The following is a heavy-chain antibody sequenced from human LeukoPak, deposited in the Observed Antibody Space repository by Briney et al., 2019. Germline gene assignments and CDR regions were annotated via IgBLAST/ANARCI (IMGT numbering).Heavy chain of an antibody. D-gene: IGHD4-17*01. Sequence: ASVKVSCKASGYTFTGYYMHWVRQAPGQGLEWIGWINPNSGGTNYAQKLQGRVTMTTDTSTSTAYMELRSLRSDDTAVYYCARAYGAEPFDYWGQGTLVTVSS. CDR2: INPNSGGT. V-gene: IGHV1-2*02. CDR1: GYTFTGYY. CDR3: ARAYGAEPFDY. J-gene: IGHJ4*02.